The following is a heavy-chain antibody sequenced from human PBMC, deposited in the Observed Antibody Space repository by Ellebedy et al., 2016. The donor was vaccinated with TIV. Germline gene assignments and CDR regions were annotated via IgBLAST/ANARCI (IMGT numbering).Heavy chain of an antibody. CDR1: GYTFNRYY. CDR3: ARGRGGDSPHYFYDYGMDV. D-gene: IGHD2-21*02. V-gene: IGHV1-46*02. CDR2: INPSGGYA. J-gene: IGHJ6*02. Sequence: ASSVKVSCKASGYTFNRYYMHWVRQAPGQGLEWMGMINPSGGYANYAQRLQGRVTMTRDTSTSTVYMELSSLRSEDTAVYFCARGRGGDSPHYFYDYGMDVWGRGTAVTVFS.